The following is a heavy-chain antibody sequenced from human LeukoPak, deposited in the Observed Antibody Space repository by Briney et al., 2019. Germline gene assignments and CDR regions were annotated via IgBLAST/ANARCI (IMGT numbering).Heavy chain of an antibody. CDR3: VRHLHHDISFDC. CDR2: IYYSGST. CDR1: GGSISSYY. Sequence: SETLSLTCTVSGGSISSYYWSWIRQPPGKGLEWIGYIYYSGSTNYNPSLKSRVTISVDTSKNQFSLKLSSVTAADTAVYYCVRHLHHDISFDCWGQGTLVTVSS. J-gene: IGHJ4*02. V-gene: IGHV4-59*08. D-gene: IGHD3-9*01.